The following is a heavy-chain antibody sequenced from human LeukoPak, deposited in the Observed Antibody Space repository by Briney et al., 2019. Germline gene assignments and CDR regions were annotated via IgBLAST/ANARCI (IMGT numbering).Heavy chain of an antibody. CDR3: TRQWSTAGAGPMDFDY. CDR2: IGSKANNYAT. D-gene: IGHD6-13*01. CDR1: GFTFSGSA. V-gene: IGHV3-73*01. Sequence: GGSLRLSCAASGFTFSGSAMHWVRQAPGKGLEWVGHIGSKANNYATTYAASVKGRFTISRDDSKNTAYLQMHSLKTEDTALYHCTRQWSTAGAGPMDFDYWGQGTLVTVYS. J-gene: IGHJ4*02.